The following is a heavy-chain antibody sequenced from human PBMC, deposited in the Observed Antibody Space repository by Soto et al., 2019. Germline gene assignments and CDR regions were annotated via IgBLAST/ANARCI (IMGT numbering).Heavy chain of an antibody. CDR1: GASVRGYY. Sequence: SETLSLTCNVSGASVRGYYGIGIRQPPGKGLEWIGRIYATGSSDYNPSLKSRITISVDMSKKQFSLTLRSVTAADTARDDCVRDGTKNLRDWFDPWGQG. J-gene: IGHJ5*02. D-gene: IGHD1-1*01. V-gene: IGHV4-4*07. CDR3: VRDGTKNLRDWFDP. CDR2: IYATGSS.